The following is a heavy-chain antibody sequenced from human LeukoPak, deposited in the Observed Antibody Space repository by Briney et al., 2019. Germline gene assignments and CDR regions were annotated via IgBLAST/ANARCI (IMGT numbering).Heavy chain of an antibody. CDR2: FSGSGGST. J-gene: IGHJ4*02. D-gene: IGHD3-22*01. CDR1: GFTFSSYA. Sequence: GGSLRLSCAASGFTFSSYAMRWVRQAPGKGLEWVSAFSGSGGSTYYADSVKGRFTISRDNSKNTLYLQMNSLRAEDTAVYYCAKDFSYDSSGYSLAFDYWGQGTLVTVSS. CDR3: AKDFSYDSSGYSLAFDY. V-gene: IGHV3-23*01.